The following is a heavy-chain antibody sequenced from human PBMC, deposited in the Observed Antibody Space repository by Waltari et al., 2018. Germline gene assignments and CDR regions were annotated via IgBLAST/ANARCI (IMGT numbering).Heavy chain of an antibody. D-gene: IGHD3-3*01. J-gene: IGHJ3*02. CDR3: AKRPFGVVSDDAFDI. Sequence: EVQLLESGGGLVQPGGSLRLSCAASGFTFSSYAMSWVRQAPGKGLGWVSTSSGCGGGTYYADSVKGRFTIFRDNPKNTLYLQLNSLRAGDTAVYYCAKRPFGVVSDDAFDIWGQGTMVTVSS. V-gene: IGHV3-23*01. CDR2: SSGCGGGT. CDR1: GFTFSSYA.